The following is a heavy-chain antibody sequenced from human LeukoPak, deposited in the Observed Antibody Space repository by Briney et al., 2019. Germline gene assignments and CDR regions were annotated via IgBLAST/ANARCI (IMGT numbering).Heavy chain of an antibody. Sequence: GGSLRLSCAASGFTFSAYSMNWVRQAPGKGLEWVSFISTSSSYIYYADSVKGRFTISRDNARNSLYLQMNSLRAEDTAVYYCVRDYENLTGSKTRFHYWGQGTLVTVSS. CDR2: ISTSSSYI. D-gene: IGHD3-9*01. CDR3: VRDYENLTGSKTRFHY. V-gene: IGHV3-21*01. CDR1: GFTFSAYS. J-gene: IGHJ4*02.